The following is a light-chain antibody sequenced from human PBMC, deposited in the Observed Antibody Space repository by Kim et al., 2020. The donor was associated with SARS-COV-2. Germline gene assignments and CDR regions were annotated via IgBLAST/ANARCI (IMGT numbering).Light chain of an antibody. Sequence: DIVMTQSPDSLAVSLGERDTINCKSSQSVLYFSNNKNYLAWYQQKPGQPPKLLIYWASTRESGVPDRFSGSGSGTDFTLTISSLQAEDVAVYYCQQYYSTPYTFGQGTKLEI. CDR1: QSVLYFSNNKNY. J-gene: IGKJ2*01. V-gene: IGKV4-1*01. CDR2: WAS. CDR3: QQYYSTPYT.